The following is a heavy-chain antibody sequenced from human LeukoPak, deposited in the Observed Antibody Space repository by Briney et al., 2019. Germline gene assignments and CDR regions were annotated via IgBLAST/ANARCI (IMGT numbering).Heavy chain of an antibody. J-gene: IGHJ3*02. D-gene: IGHD6-25*01. Sequence: GGSLRLSCAASGFTFSRYWMSWVRQAPGKGLERVANIKTDGSAKNYLESVKGRFTISRDNAKNSLFLQMDSLRGEDTALYFCARERPAAASAFEIWGQGTRVTVPS. CDR2: IKTDGSAK. V-gene: IGHV3-7*01. CDR3: ARERPAAASAFEI. CDR1: GFTFSRYW.